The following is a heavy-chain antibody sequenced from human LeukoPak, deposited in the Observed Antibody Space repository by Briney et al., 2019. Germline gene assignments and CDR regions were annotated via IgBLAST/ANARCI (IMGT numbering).Heavy chain of an antibody. CDR2: ISSSSSTI. CDR3: ARCPYSFGFAPPDY. V-gene: IGHV3-48*01. Sequence: GGSLILSCAASGFTFSRYTMNWVRQAPGRGLEWVSHISSSSSTIYYADSVKGRFTISRDNAKNSLYLQMNSLRAEDTAVYYCARCPYSFGFAPPDYWGQGTLVTVSS. J-gene: IGHJ4*02. CDR1: GFTFSRYT. D-gene: IGHD5-18*01.